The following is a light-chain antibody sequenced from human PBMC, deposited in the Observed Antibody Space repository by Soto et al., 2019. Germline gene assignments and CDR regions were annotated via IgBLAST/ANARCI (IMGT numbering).Light chain of an antibody. CDR2: AAS. CDR3: QRSWT. Sequence: DIQMTQSPSSLSASVGDRVTITCRASQNISDSLNWYQHKPGQAPKLLIYAASSLQSWVPSRFSGSGSETDFTLTISSLQPEDFASYFCQRSWTFGQGTKL. J-gene: IGKJ2*01. V-gene: IGKV1-39*01. CDR1: QNISDS.